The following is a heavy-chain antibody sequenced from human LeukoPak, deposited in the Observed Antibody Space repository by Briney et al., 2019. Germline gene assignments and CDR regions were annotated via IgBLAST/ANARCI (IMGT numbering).Heavy chain of an antibody. V-gene: IGHV3-21*06. Sequence: GGSLRLSCAASVFTFSTYNMNWVRQAPGKGLEWVSSITSSSRYTFYADSVKGRFTISRDNAKNSLYLQMNSLRAEDTAVYYCARGSSYYDSRGGFDPWGQGTLVTVSS. CDR3: ARGSSYYDSRGGFDP. D-gene: IGHD3-22*01. CDR2: ITSSSRYT. J-gene: IGHJ5*02. CDR1: VFTFSTYN.